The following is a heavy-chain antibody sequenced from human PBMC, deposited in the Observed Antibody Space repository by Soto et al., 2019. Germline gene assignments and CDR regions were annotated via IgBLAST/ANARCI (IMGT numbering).Heavy chain of an antibody. V-gene: IGHV3-23*01. J-gene: IGHJ4*02. Sequence: EVQLLESGGGLVQPWGSLRLSCAASGFTFSSYAMSWVRQAPGKGLEWVSAISGSGGRTYYADSVKGRFTISRDNSKNTRYMQMNSLRAEDTAVYYCAKDYSQDYGDYEYWGQGTLVTVSS. D-gene: IGHD4-17*01. CDR1: GFTFSSYA. CDR2: ISGSGGRT. CDR3: AKDYSQDYGDYEY.